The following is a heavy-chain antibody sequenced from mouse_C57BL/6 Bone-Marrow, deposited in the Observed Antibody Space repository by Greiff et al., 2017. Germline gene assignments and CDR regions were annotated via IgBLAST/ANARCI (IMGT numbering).Heavy chain of an antibody. Sequence: QVQLQQPGAELVMPGASVTLSCKASGYTFTSYWMHWVKQRPGQGLEWIGEIDPSDSYTNYNQKFKGKSTLTVDKSSSTAYMQLSSLTSEDSAVYYCARSDGYYPYAMDYWGQGTSVTVSS. V-gene: IGHV1-69*01. CDR2: IDPSDSYT. CDR1: GYTFTSYW. CDR3: ARSDGYYPYAMDY. J-gene: IGHJ4*01. D-gene: IGHD2-3*01.